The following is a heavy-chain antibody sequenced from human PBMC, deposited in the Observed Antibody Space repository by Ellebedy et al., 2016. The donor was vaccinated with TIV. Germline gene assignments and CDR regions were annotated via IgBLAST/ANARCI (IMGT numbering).Heavy chain of an antibody. CDR2: ISRNSGSI. CDR1: GFTLDDYA. Sequence: GGSLRLSCEASGFTLDDYAMHWVRQAPGKGLEWVSGISRNSGSIGYADSVKGRFTISRDNAKNSLYLQMSSLTTEDTALYYCAKDMRPTGVYWGQGTLVIVSS. J-gene: IGHJ4*02. CDR3: AKDMRPTGVY. D-gene: IGHD3-10*01. V-gene: IGHV3-9*01.